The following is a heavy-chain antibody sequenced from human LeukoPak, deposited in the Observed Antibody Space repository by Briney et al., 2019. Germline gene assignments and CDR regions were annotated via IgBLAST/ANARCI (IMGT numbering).Heavy chain of an antibody. V-gene: IGHV4-30-4*01. CDR1: GGSISSGDYY. CDR3: ARGSFDYYFDY. D-gene: IGHD3-9*01. J-gene: IGHJ4*02. CDR2: IYYSGST. Sequence: SETLSLTCTVSGGSISSGDYYWSWIRQPPGKGLEWIGYIYYSGSTYYNPSLKSRVTISVDTSKNQFSLKLSSVTAADTAVYYCARGSFDYYFDYWGQGTLVTVS.